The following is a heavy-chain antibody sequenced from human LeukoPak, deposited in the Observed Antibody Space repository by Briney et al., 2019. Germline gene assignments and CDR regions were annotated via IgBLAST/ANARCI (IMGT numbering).Heavy chain of an antibody. J-gene: IGHJ4*02. CDR1: GGSITSYY. D-gene: IGHD3-10*01. V-gene: IGHV4-59*12. CDR2: IYSSGST. CDR3: AREGFGELSHFDY. Sequence: SETLSLTCTVSGGSITSYYWSWIRQPPGKGLEWIGYIYSSGSTNYNPSLKSRVTISVDTSKNQFSLKLSSVTAADTAVYYCAREGFGELSHFDYWGQGTLVTVSS.